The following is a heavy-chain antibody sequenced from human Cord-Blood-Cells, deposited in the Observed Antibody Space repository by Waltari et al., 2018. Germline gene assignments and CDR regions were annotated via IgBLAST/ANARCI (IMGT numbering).Heavy chain of an antibody. CDR3: ALTMVRGVIVY. J-gene: IGHJ4*02. D-gene: IGHD3-10*01. CDR2: ISGSGGST. CDR1: GFTFSSYA. V-gene: IGHV3-23*01. Sequence: EVQLLESGGGLVQPGGSLRLSCAASGFTFSSYALSWVRQAPGKGLEWVSAISGSGGSTYYADSVKGRFTISRDNSKNTLYLQMNSLRAEDTAVYYCALTMVRGVIVYWGQGTLVTVSS.